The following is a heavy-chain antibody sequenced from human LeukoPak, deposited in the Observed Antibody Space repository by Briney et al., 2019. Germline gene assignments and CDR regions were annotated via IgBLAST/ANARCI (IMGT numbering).Heavy chain of an antibody. J-gene: IGHJ3*01. D-gene: IGHD6-25*01. Sequence: ASVKVSCRASGYIFTAFYIHWVRQAPGQGLEWMGRINPKSGEAHYAQNFQGRVTMTGDTPINVAYLEVSGLKSDDTAVYYCARDGGLDAFDVWGQGTMVTVSS. CDR2: INPKSGEA. V-gene: IGHV1-2*02. CDR3: ARDGGLDAFDV. CDR1: GYIFTAFY.